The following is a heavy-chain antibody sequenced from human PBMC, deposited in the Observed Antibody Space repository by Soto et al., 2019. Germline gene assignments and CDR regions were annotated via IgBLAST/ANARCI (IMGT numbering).Heavy chain of an antibody. CDR2: IHYSGSA. CDR1: GSSIIGYY. Sequence: PSETLSLTCTFSGSSIIGYYWIWIRQSPERGLEWIGYIHYSGSANYNPSLNSRLTMSVDRSKSQFSMKLASATAADTAVYYCARGVGGSGLNWFDPWGQGTLVTVSS. CDR3: ARGVGGSGLNWFDP. V-gene: IGHV4-59*12. J-gene: IGHJ5*02. D-gene: IGHD6-19*01.